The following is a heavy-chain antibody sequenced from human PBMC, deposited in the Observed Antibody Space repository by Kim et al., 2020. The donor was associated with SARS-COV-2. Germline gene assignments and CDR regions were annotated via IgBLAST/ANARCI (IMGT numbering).Heavy chain of an antibody. J-gene: IGHJ4*02. D-gene: IGHD3-3*01. CDR3: AKGSYDFWSGYYY. Sequence: YADSVKGRFTISRDNSKNSLYLQMNSLRTEDTALYYCAKGSYDFWSGYYYWGQGTLVTVSS. V-gene: IGHV3-43*01.